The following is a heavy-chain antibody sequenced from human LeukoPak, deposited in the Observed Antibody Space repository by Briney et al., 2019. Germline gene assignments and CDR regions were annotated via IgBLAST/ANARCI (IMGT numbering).Heavy chain of an antibody. CDR1: GXSISNFY. V-gene: IGHV4-59*01. Sequence: SETLSLTCTVSGXSISNFYWSWIRQPPGKGLEWIGDISYSGSTNYNPSLKSRVTMSVDTSKNQFSLKLRSVTAADTAVYYCARLHCSSPSCHRNWFDPWGQGTLVTVSS. CDR3: ARLHCSSPSCHRNWFDP. CDR2: ISYSGST. D-gene: IGHD2-2*01. J-gene: IGHJ5*02.